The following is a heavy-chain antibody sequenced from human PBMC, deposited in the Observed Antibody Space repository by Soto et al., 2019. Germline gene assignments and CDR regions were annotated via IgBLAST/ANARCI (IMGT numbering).Heavy chain of an antibody. CDR2: IIPIFGTA. CDR3: AREVWIMVQGRTGMDV. V-gene: IGHV1-69*13. Sequence: SVKVSCKASGGTFSSYAISWVRQAPGQGLEWMGGIIPIFGTANYAQKFQGRVTITADESTSTAYMELSSLRSEDTAVYYCAREVWIMVQGRTGMDVWGQGTTVTVSS. D-gene: IGHD2-8*01. J-gene: IGHJ6*02. CDR1: GGTFSSYA.